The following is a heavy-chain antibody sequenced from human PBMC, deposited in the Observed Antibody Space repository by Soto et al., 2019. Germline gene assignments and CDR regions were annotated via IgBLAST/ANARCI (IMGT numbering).Heavy chain of an antibody. CDR1: GGSISSGGYY. V-gene: IGHV4-31*03. CDR2: IYYSGST. CDR3: ARDLDDSSGYPSLLFDY. Sequence: SETLSLTCTVSGGSISSGGYYWSWIRQHPGKGLEWIGYIYYSGSTYYNPSLKSRVTISVDTSKNQFSLKLSSVTAADTAVYYCARDLDDSSGYPSLLFDYWGQGTLVTVSS. D-gene: IGHD3-22*01. J-gene: IGHJ4*02.